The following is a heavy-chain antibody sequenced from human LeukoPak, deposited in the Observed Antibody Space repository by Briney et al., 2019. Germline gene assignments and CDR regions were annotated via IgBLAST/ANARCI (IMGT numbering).Heavy chain of an antibody. Sequence: SETLSLTCTVSGGSISSSSYYWGWIRQPPGKGLEWIGSIYYSGSTYYNASLKSRVTISVDTSKNQFSLKLSSVTAADTAVYYCARGGYSGSYYRLLPLDYWGQGTLVTVSS. J-gene: IGHJ4*02. CDR3: ARGGYSGSYYRLLPLDY. V-gene: IGHV4-39*07. CDR2: IYYSGST. CDR1: GGSISSSSYY. D-gene: IGHD1-26*01.